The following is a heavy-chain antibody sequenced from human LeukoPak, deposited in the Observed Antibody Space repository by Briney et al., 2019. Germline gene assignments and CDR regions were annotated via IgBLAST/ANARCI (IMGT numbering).Heavy chain of an antibody. V-gene: IGHV4-4*09. CDR3: ARPGVGATLYAFDI. CDR2: IYTSGST. D-gene: IGHD1-26*01. CDR1: GGSISSYY. Sequence: SETLSLTCTVSGGSISSYYWSWIRQPPGKGMEWIGYIYTSGSTNYNPSLKSRVTISVDTSKNQFSLKLSSVTAADTAVYYCARPGVGATLYAFDIWGQGTMVTVSS. J-gene: IGHJ3*02.